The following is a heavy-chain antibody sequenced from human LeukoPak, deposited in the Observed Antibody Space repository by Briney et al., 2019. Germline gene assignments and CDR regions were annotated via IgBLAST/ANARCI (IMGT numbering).Heavy chain of an antibody. J-gene: IGHJ4*02. V-gene: IGHV1-8*01. CDR2: MNPNSGNT. Sequence: ASVKVSCKASGYTFTSYDINWVRQATGQGLEWMGWMNPNSGNTGYAQKFRGRVTMTRNTSISTAYMELSSLRSEDTAVYYCARAGRLPAYYFDYWGQGTLVTVSS. CDR1: GYTFTSYD. D-gene: IGHD2-15*01. CDR3: ARAGRLPAYYFDY.